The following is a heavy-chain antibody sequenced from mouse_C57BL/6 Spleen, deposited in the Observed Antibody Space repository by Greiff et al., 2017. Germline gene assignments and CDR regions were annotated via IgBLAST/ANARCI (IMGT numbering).Heavy chain of an antibody. V-gene: IGHV1-82*01. Sequence: QVQLKESGPELVKPGASVKISCKASGYAFSSSWMNWVKQRPGKGLEWIGRIYPGDGDTNYNGKFKGKATLTADKSSSTAYMQLSSLTSEDSAVYFCAREGTTVVPYFDYWGQGTTLTVSS. CDR2: IYPGDGDT. J-gene: IGHJ2*01. CDR1: GYAFSSSW. CDR3: AREGTTVVPYFDY. D-gene: IGHD1-1*01.